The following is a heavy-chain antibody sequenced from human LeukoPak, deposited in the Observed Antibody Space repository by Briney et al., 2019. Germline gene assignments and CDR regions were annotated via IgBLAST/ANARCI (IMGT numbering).Heavy chain of an antibody. D-gene: IGHD3-10*02. CDR2: VFADGSNV. CDR3: GRNVDNWNYVDY. CDR1: GFTFSYYG. Sequence: GGSLRLSCTASGFTFSYYGMHWVRQAPGKGLEWLSFVFADGSNVFYADSVRGRFTTSRDNRNNILYLQMNSLRAEDTAMYFCGRNVDNWNYVDYWGQGTLVTVSS. V-gene: IGHV3-30*02. J-gene: IGHJ4*02.